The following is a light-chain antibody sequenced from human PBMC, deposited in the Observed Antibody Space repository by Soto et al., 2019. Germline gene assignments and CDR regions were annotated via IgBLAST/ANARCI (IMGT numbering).Light chain of an antibody. CDR2: DAS. CDR3: QQYNSYWYT. CDR1: QSISSW. J-gene: IGKJ5*01. V-gene: IGKV1-5*01. Sequence: DIQMTQSPSTLYASLGHRVTITCRASQSISSWLAWYQQKPGKAPKLLIYDASSLESGVPSRFSGSGSGTEFTLTISSLQPDDFATYYCQQYNSYWYTFGQGTRLEI.